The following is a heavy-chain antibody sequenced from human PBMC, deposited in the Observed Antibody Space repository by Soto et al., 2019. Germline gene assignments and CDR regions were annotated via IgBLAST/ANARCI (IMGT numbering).Heavy chain of an antibody. V-gene: IGHV3-23*01. D-gene: IGHD6-13*01. Sequence: PVGSLRLSCAASGFTFTNYAMSWVRQAPGKGLEWVSTISGSGGSTHYADSVKGRFTISRDTSKNTLYLQMNSLRAEDTAVFYCAKVPRIAAVGSFFDYWGQGTLVTVSS. J-gene: IGHJ4*02. CDR2: ISGSGGST. CDR1: GFTFTNYA. CDR3: AKVPRIAAVGSFFDY.